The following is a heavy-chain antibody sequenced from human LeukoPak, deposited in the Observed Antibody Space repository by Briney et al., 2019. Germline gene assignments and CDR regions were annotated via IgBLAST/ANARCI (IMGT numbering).Heavy chain of an antibody. CDR1: GGSISSYY. V-gene: IGHV4-59*01. Sequence: SETLSLTCTVSGGSISSYYWSWIRQPPGKGLEWIGYIYYSGSTNYNPSLKSRVTISVDTSKNQFSLKLSSGTAADTAVYYCARALNYGSGSYWYNWFDPWGQGTLVTVSS. CDR2: IYYSGST. D-gene: IGHD3-10*01. J-gene: IGHJ5*02. CDR3: ARALNYGSGSYWYNWFDP.